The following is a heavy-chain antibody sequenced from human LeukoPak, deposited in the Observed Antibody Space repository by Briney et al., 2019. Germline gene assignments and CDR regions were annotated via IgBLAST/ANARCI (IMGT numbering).Heavy chain of an antibody. CDR3: ARDIKRSRARWENLGFDP. CDR2: IYYSGST. J-gene: IGHJ5*02. Sequence: SETLSLTCTVSGASVSSSRYYWGWIRQPPGKGLEWIGSIYYSGSTYYNPSLKSRITISVDTSKNQFSLNLSSVTAADTAVYYCARDIKRSRARWENLGFDPWGQGTLVTVSS. D-gene: IGHD1-14*01. CDR1: GASVSSSRYY. V-gene: IGHV4-39*07.